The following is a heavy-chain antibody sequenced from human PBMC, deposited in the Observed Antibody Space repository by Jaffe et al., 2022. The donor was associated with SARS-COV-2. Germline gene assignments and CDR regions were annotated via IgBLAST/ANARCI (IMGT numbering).Heavy chain of an antibody. Sequence: EVQLVESGGGLVQPGGSLRLSCAASGFTFSSYWMSWVRQAPGKGLEWVANIKQDGSEKYYVDSVKGRFTISRDNAKNSLYLQMNSLRAEDTAVYYCARVLPGYYDSSGAFDIWGQGTMVTVSS. J-gene: IGHJ3*02. V-gene: IGHV3-7*01. CDR1: GFTFSSYW. CDR2: IKQDGSEK. D-gene: IGHD3-22*01. CDR3: ARVLPGYYDSSGAFDI.